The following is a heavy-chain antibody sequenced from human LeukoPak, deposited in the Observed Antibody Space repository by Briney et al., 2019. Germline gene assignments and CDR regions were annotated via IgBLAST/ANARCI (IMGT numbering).Heavy chain of an antibody. D-gene: IGHD2-2*01. CDR3: AASLPNIVVVPATKGPFGY. CDR2: VSGSGGNI. CDR1: GFTFSSYT. V-gene: IGHV3-23*01. J-gene: IGHJ4*02. Sequence: PGGSLRLSCAASGFTFSSYTMSWVRQAPGKGLEWVSGVSGSGGNIHYADSVKGRFTISRDNSKNTRYLQMNSLRAEDTAVYYCAASLPNIVVVPATKGPFGYWGQGALVTVSS.